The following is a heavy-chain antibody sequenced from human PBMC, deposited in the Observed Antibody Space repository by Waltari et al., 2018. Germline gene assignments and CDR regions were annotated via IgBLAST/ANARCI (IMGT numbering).Heavy chain of an antibody. J-gene: IGHJ5*02. V-gene: IGHV4-59*11. CDR3: ARGNLYNWFDP. D-gene: IGHD1-1*01. CDR2: IYYSGST. CDR1: GGSILSHY. Sequence: QVQLQESGPGLVQPSETLSLTCTVSGGSILSHYWRWIRQPPGKGLEWSGYIYYSGSTNYNPSLKSRVTISVDTSKNQFSLKLSSVTAADTAVYYCARGNLYNWFDPWGQGTLVTVSS.